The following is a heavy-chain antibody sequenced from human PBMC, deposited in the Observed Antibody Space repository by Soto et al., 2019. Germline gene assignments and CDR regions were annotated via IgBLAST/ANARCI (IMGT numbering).Heavy chain of an antibody. CDR1: GFTFSSYA. CDR3: AKSYCGGDCYHDAFDI. V-gene: IGHV3-23*01. J-gene: IGHJ3*02. CDR2: VSGSGGST. D-gene: IGHD2-21*01. Sequence: GGSLRLSCAASGFTFSSYAMSWVRQAPGKVLEWVSAVSGSGGSTYYADSVKGRFTISRDNSKNTLYLQMNSMRAYDTAVYYCAKSYCGGDCYHDAFDIWGQGTMVTVSS.